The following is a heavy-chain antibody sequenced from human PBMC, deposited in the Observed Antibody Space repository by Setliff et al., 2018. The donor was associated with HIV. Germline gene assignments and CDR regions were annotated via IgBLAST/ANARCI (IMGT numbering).Heavy chain of an antibody. CDR3: PRASGYAGFFYFDY. CDR1: GGSISNGGYY. J-gene: IGHJ4*02. V-gene: IGHV4-31*02. CDR2: IYFSGST. D-gene: IGHD5-12*01. Sequence: SETLSLTCHVSGGSISNGGYYWSWIRQHPGTGLEWIAYIYFSGSTYYNPSLKSRVTISRDNSKNTLYLQMGSLRAEDMAVYYCPRASGYAGFFYFDYWGQGTLVTVSS.